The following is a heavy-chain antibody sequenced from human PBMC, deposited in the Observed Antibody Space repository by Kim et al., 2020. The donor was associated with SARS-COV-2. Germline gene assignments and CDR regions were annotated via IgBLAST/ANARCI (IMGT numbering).Heavy chain of an antibody. Sequence: LKSRVTISVDTSKNQFSLKLSSVTAADTAVYYCARHEDSSSWYGYNWFDPWGQGTLVTVSS. D-gene: IGHD6-13*01. J-gene: IGHJ5*02. V-gene: IGHV4-39*01. CDR3: ARHEDSSSWYGYNWFDP.